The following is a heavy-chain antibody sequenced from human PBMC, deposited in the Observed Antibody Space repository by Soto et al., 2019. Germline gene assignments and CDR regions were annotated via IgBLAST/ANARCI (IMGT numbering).Heavy chain of an antibody. CDR3: ARDVQHWCEYATGGFDY. D-gene: IGHD2-8*02. CDR2: IGPYKSGT. CDR1: GYSFVSHG. V-gene: IGHV1-18*04. Sequence: QIQLVQSGPEVKKPGASVRLSCKASGYSFVSHGISWVRQAPGQGLEWMAWIGPYKSGTKYAQRLQGRVTVTTDTHTSSVYMELRNLGPDDTAVYYCARDVQHWCEYATGGFDYWGQGTLVAVSS. J-gene: IGHJ4*02.